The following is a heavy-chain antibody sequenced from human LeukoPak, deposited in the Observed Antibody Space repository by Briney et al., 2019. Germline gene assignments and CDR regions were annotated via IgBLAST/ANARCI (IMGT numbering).Heavy chain of an antibody. CDR2: TRPIFTTA. CDR1: GGTCSSYA. Sequence: SVKVTCKASGGTCSSYAISWVRHAPGQGLEWMGGTRPIFTTANYAQQFQGRVTTTTDESTSTAYMDLSSPTSEDTAVYYCATGGCGCDCYRPYVGYWGQGTLVTVSS. CDR3: ATGGCGCDCYRPYVGY. D-gene: IGHD2-21*02. V-gene: IGHV1-69*05. J-gene: IGHJ4*02.